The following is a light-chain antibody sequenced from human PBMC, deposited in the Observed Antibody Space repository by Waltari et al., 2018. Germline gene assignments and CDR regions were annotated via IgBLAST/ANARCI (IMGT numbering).Light chain of an antibody. CDR3: QQYNNYPYT. CDR1: QSISSS. V-gene: IGKV1-5*01. Sequence: DIQMTQSPSTLSASVGDRVIVTCRASQSISSSLAWEQQKPGKGRKFLIYDAASVQSGVPSRFSGSGSGTEFTLTISSLQPDDFATYYCQQYNNYPYTFGQGTKLEIK. J-gene: IGKJ2*01. CDR2: DAA.